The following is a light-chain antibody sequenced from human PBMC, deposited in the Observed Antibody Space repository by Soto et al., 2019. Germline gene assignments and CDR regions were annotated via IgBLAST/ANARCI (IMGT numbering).Light chain of an antibody. J-gene: IGKJ1*01. CDR1: QSVSRK. CDR2: GAS. CDR3: QQYDKWTRT. Sequence: EVLMTQSPATLSGSPGERATLSCRASQSVSRKLDWYQQTRGQAPRLLIYGASTRATGVPARLSGSGSGTELTLTISNLKYEDFAVYHCQQYDKWTRTFGQGTKVDIK. V-gene: IGKV3-15*01.